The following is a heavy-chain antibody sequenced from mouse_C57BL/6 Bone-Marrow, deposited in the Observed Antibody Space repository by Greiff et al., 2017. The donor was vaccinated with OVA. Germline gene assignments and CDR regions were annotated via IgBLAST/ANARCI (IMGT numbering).Heavy chain of an antibody. J-gene: IGHJ2*01. CDR3: ASYYDYFDY. V-gene: IGHV3-6*01. Sequence: EVQLVESGPGLVKPSQSLSLTCSVTGYSITSGYYWNWIRQFPGNKLEWMGYISYDGSNNYNPSLKNRISITRDTSKNQFFLKLNSVTTKDTATYYCASYYDYFDYWGQGTTLTVSS. CDR1: GYSITSGYY. CDR2: ISYDGSN. D-gene: IGHD2-4*01.